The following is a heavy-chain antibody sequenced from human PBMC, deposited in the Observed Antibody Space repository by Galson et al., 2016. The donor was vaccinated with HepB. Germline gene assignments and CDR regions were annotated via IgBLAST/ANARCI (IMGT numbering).Heavy chain of an antibody. CDR2: IDWTAIK. CDR3: TRSMWFVTYYFDY. J-gene: IGHJ4*02. D-gene: IGHD3-10*01. CDR1: GFSLSSSGMS. Sequence: PALVKPTQTLTLPCTFSGFSLSSSGMSVSWIRQPPGKALEWLALIDWTAIKYYNISLRTRLTISKATSTNQVVLTMTNVDPADTATYYCTRSMWFVTYYFDYWGRGTLVTVSS. V-gene: IGHV2-70*01.